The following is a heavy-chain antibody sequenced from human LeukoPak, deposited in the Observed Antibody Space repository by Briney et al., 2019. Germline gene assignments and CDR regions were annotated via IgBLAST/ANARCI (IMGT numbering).Heavy chain of an antibody. J-gene: IGHJ4*02. Sequence: ASVKVSCKASGYTFTGYYMHWVRQAPGQGLEWMGWINPNSGGTNYAQKFQGTVTMTRDTSINTAYMDLRRLRSDDTALYYCARGVSVAGTWYLDYWGQGTLVTVSS. CDR1: GYTFTGYY. CDR2: INPNSGGT. CDR3: ARGVSVAGTWYLDY. D-gene: IGHD6-19*01. V-gene: IGHV1-2*02.